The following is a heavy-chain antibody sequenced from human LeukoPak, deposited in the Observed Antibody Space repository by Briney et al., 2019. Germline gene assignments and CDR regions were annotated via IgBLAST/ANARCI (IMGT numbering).Heavy chain of an antibody. D-gene: IGHD6-13*01. J-gene: IGHJ4*02. CDR2: MNPNSGNT. CDR3: ARITSIAAAKGHFGY. CDR1: GGTFSSYA. V-gene: IGHV1-8*02. Sequence: ASVKVSCKASGGTFSSYAINWVRQATGQGLEWMGWMNPNSGNTGYAQKFQGRVTMTRNTSISTAYMELSSLRSEDTAVYYCARITSIAAAKGHFGYWGQGTLVTVSS.